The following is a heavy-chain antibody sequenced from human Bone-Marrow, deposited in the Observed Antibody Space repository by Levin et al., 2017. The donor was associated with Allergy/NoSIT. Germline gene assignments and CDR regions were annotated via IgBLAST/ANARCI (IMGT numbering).Heavy chain of an antibody. CDR2: INHVGST. CDR1: STSFKGYY. Sequence: GSLRLSCAVYSTSFKGYYWSWIRQSPEKGLEWIGEINHVGSTNYNPSLKSRVTISVDVSKKQISLNLRSVTAADTAVYYCARPPAYYSALDVWGRGTPDLVSS. V-gene: IGHV4-34*01. CDR3: ARPPAYYSALDV. J-gene: IGHJ6*02.